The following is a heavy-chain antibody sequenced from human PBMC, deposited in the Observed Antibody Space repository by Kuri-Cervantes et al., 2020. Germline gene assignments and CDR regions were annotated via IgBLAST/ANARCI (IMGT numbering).Heavy chain of an antibody. V-gene: IGHV1-2*02. CDR1: RYTLTGYY. Sequence: ASVTVSCKASRYTLTGYYMHWVRQAPGQGLEWMGWINPNSGGTNYAQKFQGRVTMTRDTSISTAYMEVSRLRSDDTAVYYFARVAGRITIFGVVIEGGAFDIWGQGTMVTVSS. CDR3: ARVAGRITIFGVVIEGGAFDI. D-gene: IGHD3-3*01. J-gene: IGHJ3*02. CDR2: INPNSGGT.